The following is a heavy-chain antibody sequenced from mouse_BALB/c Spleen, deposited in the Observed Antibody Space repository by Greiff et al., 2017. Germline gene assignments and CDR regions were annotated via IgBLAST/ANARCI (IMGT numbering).Heavy chain of an antibody. V-gene: IGHV14-3*02. CDR3: ARRVRSALDY. J-gene: IGHJ4*01. CDR1: GFNIKDTY. Sequence: EVQRVESGAELVKPGASVKLSCTASGFNIKDTYMHWVKQRPEQGLEWIGRIDPANGNTKYDPKFQGKATITADTSSNTAYLQLSSLTSEDTAVYYCARRVRSALDYWGQGTTVTVSS. CDR2: IDPANGNT.